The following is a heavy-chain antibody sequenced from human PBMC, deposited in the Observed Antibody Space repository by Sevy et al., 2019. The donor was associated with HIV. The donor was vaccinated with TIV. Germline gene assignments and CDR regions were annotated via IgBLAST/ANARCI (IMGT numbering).Heavy chain of an antibody. V-gene: IGHV3-7*01. CDR2: IKQDQSEK. CDR1: GFIFTDYW. CDR3: AREVGGFNWRPYYFDS. D-gene: IGHD3-3*01. J-gene: IGHJ4*02. Sequence: GGSLRLSCETSGFIFTDYWMSWVRQIPGKGLECVATIKQDQSEKYYVDSVKGRFAISRDSAKKSVSLQMNGLRAEDTALYFCAREVGGFNWRPYYFDSWGQGTLVTVSS.